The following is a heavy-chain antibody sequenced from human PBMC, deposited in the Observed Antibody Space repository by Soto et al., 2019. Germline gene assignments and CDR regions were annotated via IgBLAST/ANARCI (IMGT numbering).Heavy chain of an antibody. J-gene: IGHJ5*02. V-gene: IGHV1-69*12. CDR1: GGTFSSYA. CDR2: IIPIFGTA. D-gene: IGHD5-18*01. Sequence: QVQLVQSGAEVKKPGSSVKVSCKASGGTFSSYAISWVRQAPGQGLEWMGGIIPIFGTANYAQKFQGRVTITADESTSTAYMELSSLRSEDTAMYYCARAMVTSEINWFGPWGQGTLVTVSS. CDR3: ARAMVTSEINWFGP.